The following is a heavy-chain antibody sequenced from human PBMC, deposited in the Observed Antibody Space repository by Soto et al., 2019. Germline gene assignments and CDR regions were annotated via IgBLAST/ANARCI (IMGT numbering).Heavy chain of an antibody. D-gene: IGHD3-9*01. CDR2: IYYSGST. V-gene: IGHV4-31*03. CDR3: ARDRVRYDILTGYSSGGMDV. CDR1: GGSISSGGYY. J-gene: IGHJ6*02. Sequence: QVQLQESGPGLVKPSQTLSLTCTVSGGSISSGGYYWSWIRQHPGKGLEWIGYIYYSGSTYYNPSLKSRVTRSVDTSKNQFSLKLSSVTAADTAVYYCARDRVRYDILTGYSSGGMDVWGQGTTVTVSS.